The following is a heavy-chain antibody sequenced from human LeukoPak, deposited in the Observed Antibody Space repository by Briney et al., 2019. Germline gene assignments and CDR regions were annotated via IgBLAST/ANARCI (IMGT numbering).Heavy chain of an antibody. J-gene: IGHJ4*02. D-gene: IGHD3-10*01. Sequence: PSQTLSLTCTVSGGSISSGAHYWSWIRQHPGKGLEWIGYINYSGSTSYNPSLKSRVTISVDTSKNQFSLKLSSVTAADTAVYCCARGGSGEGYWGQGTLVTVSS. CDR1: GGSISSGAHY. V-gene: IGHV4-31*03. CDR3: ARGGSGEGY. CDR2: INYSGST.